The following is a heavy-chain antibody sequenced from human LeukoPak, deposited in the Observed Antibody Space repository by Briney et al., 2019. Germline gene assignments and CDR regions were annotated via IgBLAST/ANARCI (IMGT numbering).Heavy chain of an antibody. CDR2: ISYDGSNK. CDR3: ASSSSWDAFDI. D-gene: IGHD6-13*01. Sequence: GGSLRLSCGASGFTFSSYAMHWVRQAPGKGLEWVAVISYDGSNKYYADSVKGRFTISRDNSKNTLYLQMNSLRAEDTAVYYCASSSSWDAFDIWGQGTMVTVSS. CDR1: GFTFSSYA. V-gene: IGHV3-30*04. J-gene: IGHJ3*02.